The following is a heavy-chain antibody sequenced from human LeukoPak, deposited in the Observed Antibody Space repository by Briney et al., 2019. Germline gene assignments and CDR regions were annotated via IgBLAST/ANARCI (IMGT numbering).Heavy chain of an antibody. V-gene: IGHV3-48*01. Sequence: GGSLSLSCAASGFTFSSYSMNWVRQAPGKGREWVSYISSSSSTIYYADSVKGRFTISRDNAKNSLYLQMNSLRAEDTAVYYCARVYVWSGYSSLGQFRYYGMDVWGQGTTVTVPS. CDR1: GFTFSSYS. D-gene: IGHD3-3*01. CDR3: ARVYVWSGYSSLGQFRYYGMDV. CDR2: ISSSSSTI. J-gene: IGHJ6*02.